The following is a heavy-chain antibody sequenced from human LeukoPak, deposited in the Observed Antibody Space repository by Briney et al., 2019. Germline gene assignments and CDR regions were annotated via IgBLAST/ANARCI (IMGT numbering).Heavy chain of an antibody. CDR3: ARDRNDAYGMDV. CDR1: GYSISSGYY. V-gene: IGHV4-38-2*02. CDR2: IYHSGST. Sequence: PSETLSLTCTVSGYSISSGYYWGWIRQPPGKGLEWIGSIYHSGSTYYNPSLKSRVTISVDTSKNQFSLKLSSVTAADTAVYYCARDRNDAYGMDVWGQGTTVTVSS. J-gene: IGHJ6*02.